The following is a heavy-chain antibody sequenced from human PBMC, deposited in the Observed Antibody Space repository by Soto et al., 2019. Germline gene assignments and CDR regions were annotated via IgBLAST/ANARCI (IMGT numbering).Heavy chain of an antibody. CDR3: ARASPGIAVAGTRERPNWFDP. J-gene: IGHJ5*02. D-gene: IGHD6-19*01. Sequence: PSETLSLTCTVSGGSISSYYWSWIRQPPGKGLEWIGYIYYSGSTNYNPSLKSRVTISVDTSKNQFSLKLSSVTAADTAVYYCARASPGIAVAGTRERPNWFDPWGQGTLVTVSS. CDR1: GGSISSYY. CDR2: IYYSGST. V-gene: IGHV4-59*01.